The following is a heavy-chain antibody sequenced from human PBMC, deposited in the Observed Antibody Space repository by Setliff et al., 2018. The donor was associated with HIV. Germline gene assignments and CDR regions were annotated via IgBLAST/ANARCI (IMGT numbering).Heavy chain of an antibody. CDR2: IYRDGAT. V-gene: IGHV3-53*01. D-gene: IGHD3-9*01. CDR1: GFTVSDNY. Sequence: GGSLRLSCAASGFTVSDNYMSWVRQAPGKGLEWVSVIYRDGATYYADSVKGRFTISRDTAKNTVYLQMNSLTSEDTAVFYCAKGTNYDLLTGYHAFDVWGQGTMVTVSS. J-gene: IGHJ3*01. CDR3: AKGTNYDLLTGYHAFDV.